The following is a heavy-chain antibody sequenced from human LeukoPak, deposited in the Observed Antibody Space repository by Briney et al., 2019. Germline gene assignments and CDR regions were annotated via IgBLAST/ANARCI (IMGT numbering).Heavy chain of an antibody. D-gene: IGHD2-15*01. CDR3: ARVKVVAFDY. CDR1: GLTFSIYW. J-gene: IGHJ4*02. CDR2: IYSGGST. Sequence: GGSLRLSCEASGLTFSIYWMTWVRQAPGKGLEWVSVIYSGGSTYYADSVKGRFTISRDNSKNTLYLQMNSLRAEDTAVYYCARVKVVAFDYWGQGTLVTVSS. V-gene: IGHV3-53*01.